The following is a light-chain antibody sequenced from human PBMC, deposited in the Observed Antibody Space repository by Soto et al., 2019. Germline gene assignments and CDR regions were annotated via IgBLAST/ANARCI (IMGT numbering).Light chain of an antibody. V-gene: IGKV3-15*01. CDR3: QQYNDWWT. CDR2: GAS. J-gene: IGKJ1*01. CDR1: QSVRRK. Sequence: ETVMTQSPATLSVSLGERATVSCRASQSVRRKVAWYQQRPGQAPRLLIYGASTRATGIPARFSGSGSGTEFTLTISSLQSEDFAVYYCQQYNDWWTFGQGTKVEIK.